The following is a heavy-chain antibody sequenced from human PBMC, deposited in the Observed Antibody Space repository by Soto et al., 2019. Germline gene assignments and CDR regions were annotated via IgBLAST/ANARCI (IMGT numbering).Heavy chain of an antibody. V-gene: IGHV3-30-3*01. Sequence: PGGSLRLSCVASGFTFPTYGLHWVRQAPGKGLQWVALISYEGSNTYYADSVKGRFTISRDNSKNTLHLQMNSLRPEDTGVYYCARVTPGNNLYYFSGLDVWSQGTSVTVSS. CDR3: ARVTPGNNLYYFSGLDV. D-gene: IGHD1-1*01. CDR1: GFTFPTYG. J-gene: IGHJ6*02. CDR2: ISYEGSNT.